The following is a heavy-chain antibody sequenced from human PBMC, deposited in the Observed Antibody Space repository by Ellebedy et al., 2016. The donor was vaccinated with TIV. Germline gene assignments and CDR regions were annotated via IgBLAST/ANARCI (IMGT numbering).Heavy chain of an antibody. Sequence: SETLSLXXAVYGGSFSGYYWSWIRQPPGKGLEWIGEINHSGSTNYNPSLKSRVTISVDTSKNQFSLKLSSVTAADTAVYYCASGLHYDILTGYSALDYWGQGTLVTVSS. J-gene: IGHJ4*02. CDR2: INHSGST. CDR1: GGSFSGYY. CDR3: ASGLHYDILTGYSALDY. V-gene: IGHV4-34*01. D-gene: IGHD3-9*01.